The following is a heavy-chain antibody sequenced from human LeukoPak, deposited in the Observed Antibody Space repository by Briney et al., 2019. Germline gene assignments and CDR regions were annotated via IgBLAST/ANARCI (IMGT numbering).Heavy chain of an antibody. CDR3: TTPFDC. J-gene: IGHJ4*02. CDR1: GFTFSTYS. CDR2: ISSDSQTI. V-gene: IGHV3-48*01. Sequence: GGSLRLSCAASGFTFSTYSLNWVRQAPGKGLEWISYISSDSQTIYYADSVKGRFTISRDNANNSLYLQMNSLRAEDTAVYYCTTPFDCWGQGALVTVSS. D-gene: IGHD1-26*01.